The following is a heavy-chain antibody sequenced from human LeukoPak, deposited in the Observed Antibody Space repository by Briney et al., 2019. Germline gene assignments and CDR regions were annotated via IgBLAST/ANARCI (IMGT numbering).Heavy chain of an antibody. CDR3: AKRDGYNSNPLKD. J-gene: IGHJ4*02. Sequence: GSLRLSCAASGFTFSSYAMSWVRQAPGKGLEWVSAISGSGGSTYYADSVKGRFTISRDNSKNTLYLQMNSLRAEDTALYYCAKRDGYNSNPLKDWGQGTLVTVSS. V-gene: IGHV3-23*01. D-gene: IGHD5-24*01. CDR2: ISGSGGST. CDR1: GFTFSSYA.